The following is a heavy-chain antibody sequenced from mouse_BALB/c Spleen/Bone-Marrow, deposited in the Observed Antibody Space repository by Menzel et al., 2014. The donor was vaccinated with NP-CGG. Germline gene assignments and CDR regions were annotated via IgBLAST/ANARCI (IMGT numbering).Heavy chain of an antibody. J-gene: IGHJ3*01. Sequence: DLVKPGASVKLSCKASGYTFTSYWINWIKQGPGQGLEWIGRIAPGSGSTYYNEMFKGKATLTVDTSSSTAYTQLSSLSSEDSAVYFCARGDDYDPFAYWGQGTLVTVSA. D-gene: IGHD2-4*01. CDR2: IAPGSGST. CDR3: ARGDDYDPFAY. CDR1: GYTFTSYW. V-gene: IGHV1S41*01.